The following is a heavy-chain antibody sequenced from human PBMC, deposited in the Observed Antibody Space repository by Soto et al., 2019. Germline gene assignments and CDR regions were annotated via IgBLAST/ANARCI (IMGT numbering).Heavy chain of an antibody. CDR1: GGSITSSSYY. V-gene: IGHV4-39*07. CDR3: ARARQYYDCELDP. J-gene: IGHJ5*02. Sequence: SETLSLTCTVSGGSITSSSYYWGWIRQPPGKGLEWIGSIYYSGSTYYNPSLKSRVTISVDTSKNQFSLKLTSVTAADTAIYYCARARQYYDCELDPWGQGTLVTVSS. D-gene: IGHD3-16*01. CDR2: IYYSGST.